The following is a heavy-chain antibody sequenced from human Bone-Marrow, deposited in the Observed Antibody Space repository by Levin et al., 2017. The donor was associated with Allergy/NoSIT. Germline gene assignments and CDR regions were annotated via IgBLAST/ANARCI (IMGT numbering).Heavy chain of an antibody. D-gene: IGHD3-22*01. V-gene: IGHV1-69*13. CDR2: IIPIFGTA. J-gene: IGHJ6*02. Sequence: ASVKVSCKASGGTFSSYAISWVRQAPGQGLEWMGGIIPIFGTANYAQKFQGRVTITADESTSTAYMELSSLRSEDTAVYYCARDRQIDSSGFYYYGMDVWGQGTTVTVSS. CDR3: ARDRQIDSSGFYYYGMDV. CDR1: GGTFSSYA.